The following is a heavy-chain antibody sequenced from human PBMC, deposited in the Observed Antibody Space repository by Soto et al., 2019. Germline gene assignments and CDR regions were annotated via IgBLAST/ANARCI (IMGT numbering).Heavy chain of an antibody. D-gene: IGHD3-3*01. V-gene: IGHV4-59*01. CDR3: ARNSLSIFGVVIADFDY. J-gene: IGHJ4*02. CDR1: GYSISGDY. CDR2: IYYSGST. Sequence: PRETMSITTAVCGYSISGDYWSWIRKNTGKGLEWIGYIYYSGSTNYNPSLKSRVTISVDTSKNQFSLKLSSVTAADTAVYYCARNSLSIFGVVIADFDYWGQGTLVTVSS.